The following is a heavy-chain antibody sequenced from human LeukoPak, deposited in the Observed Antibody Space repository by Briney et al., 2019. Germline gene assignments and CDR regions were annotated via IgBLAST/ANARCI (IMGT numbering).Heavy chain of an antibody. CDR2: IIPIFGTA. J-gene: IGHJ6*02. CDR1: GGTFSSYA. D-gene: IGHD6-13*01. V-gene: IGHV1-69*13. Sequence: SVKVSCKASGGTFSSYAISWVRQAPGQGLEWMGGIIPIFGTANYAQKFQGRVTITADESTSTAYMELSSLRSEDTAVFYCALIAAAGKDNYYYYGMDVWGQGTTVTVSS. CDR3: ALIAAAGKDNYYYYGMDV.